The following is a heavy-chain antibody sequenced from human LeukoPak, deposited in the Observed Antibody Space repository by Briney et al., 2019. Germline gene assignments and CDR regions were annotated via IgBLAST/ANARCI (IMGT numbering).Heavy chain of an antibody. J-gene: IGHJ5*02. Sequence: GGSLRLSCATSGFIFNDAYMSWVRQAPGKGLEWVSYISSSSSTIYYADSVKGRFTISRDNAKNSLYLQMNSLRAEDTAVYYCATFRWNYCSGGSCHLWGQGTLVTVSS. V-gene: IGHV3-11*04. CDR2: ISSSSSTI. CDR1: GFIFNDAY. D-gene: IGHD2-15*01. CDR3: ATFRWNYCSGGSCHL.